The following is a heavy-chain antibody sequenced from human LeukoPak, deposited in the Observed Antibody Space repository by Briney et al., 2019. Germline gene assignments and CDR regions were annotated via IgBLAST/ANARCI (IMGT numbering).Heavy chain of an antibody. J-gene: IGHJ4*02. D-gene: IGHD1-26*01. CDR1: VDSISTTDSD. CDR2: ISSCGTA. CDR3: ARFKGGTGFGY. V-gene: IGHV4-39*01. Sequence: SETLSLTCAVSVDSISTTDSDWAWISQPPRQGFELYAAISSCGTAYYYPSPLSRITLTGNTSKNQFSLGVTSVAAADPGLFYFARFKGGTGFGYWGRGILV.